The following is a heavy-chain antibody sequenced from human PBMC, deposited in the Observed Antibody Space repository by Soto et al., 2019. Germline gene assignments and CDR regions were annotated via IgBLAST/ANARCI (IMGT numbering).Heavy chain of an antibody. Sequence: PSETLSLTCTVSGVSVNSGNYYWSWIRQTPGKGLEWIGYIYQSGSTRYNPSLKSRVTIPLDTSKNQFSLKMSSVTAADTAVYYCARGEKGLAAADMKLNWFDPWGQGTLVTVSS. D-gene: IGHD6-13*01. J-gene: IGHJ5*02. CDR1: GVSVNSGNYY. V-gene: IGHV4-61*01. CDR2: IYQSGST. CDR3: ARGEKGLAAADMKLNWFDP.